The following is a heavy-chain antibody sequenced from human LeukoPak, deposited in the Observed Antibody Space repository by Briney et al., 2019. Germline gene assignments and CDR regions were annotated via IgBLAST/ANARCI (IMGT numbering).Heavy chain of an antibody. J-gene: IGHJ6*03. CDR1: GGSIGTYY. V-gene: IGHV4-59*08. CDR2: IYVTGN. CDR3: ARHIGGGIEDMDV. D-gene: IGHD3-16*02. Sequence: PSETLSLTCTVSGGSIGTYYWSWVRQSPGKGLEWIGYIYVTGNRYNPYLQSRVTISVDTSRNQFFLRMSSVTAADTAVYYCARHIGGGIEDMDVWGKGTKVTVSS.